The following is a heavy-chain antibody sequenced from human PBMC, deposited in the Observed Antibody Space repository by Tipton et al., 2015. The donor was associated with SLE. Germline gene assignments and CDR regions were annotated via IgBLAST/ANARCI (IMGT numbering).Heavy chain of an antibody. CDR3: AKADWAGQLMIPY. CDR2: IRYDGSNK. CDR1: GFTFSSYG. D-gene: IGHD6-13*01. V-gene: IGHV3-30*02. Sequence: GSLRLSCAASGFTFSSYGMHWVRQAPGKGLEWVAFIRYDGSNKYYADSVKGRFTISRDNSKNTLYLQMNSLRAEDTAVYYCAKADWAGQLMIPYWGQGTLVTVSS. J-gene: IGHJ4*02.